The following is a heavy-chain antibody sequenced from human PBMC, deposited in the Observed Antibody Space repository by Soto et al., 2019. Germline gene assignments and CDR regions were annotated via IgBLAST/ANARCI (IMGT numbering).Heavy chain of an antibody. J-gene: IGHJ3*02. CDR3: ARGVRGSYGLDI. D-gene: IGHD4-17*01. V-gene: IGHV3-74*01. CDR1: GFTFSDYW. CDR2: IYTDGSRT. Sequence: EVQLVESGGGLVQPGGSLRLSCAVSGFTFSDYWMHWVRQAPGKGLVWVSRIYTDGSRTNYADSVKGRFTISRDNAENTLYLQTNSLRAEETAVYYWARGVRGSYGLDIWGQGTMVTVSS.